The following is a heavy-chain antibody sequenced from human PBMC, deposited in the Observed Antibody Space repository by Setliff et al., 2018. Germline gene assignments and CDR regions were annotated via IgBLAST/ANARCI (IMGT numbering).Heavy chain of an antibody. CDR3: ARTYNFWSGPALDV. J-gene: IGHJ6*04. D-gene: IGHD3-3*01. CDR2: ISSSSSTI. Sequence: GGSLRLSCAASGFTFSDYSMNWVRQAPGKGLEWVSDISSSSSTIYYADSVKGRFTISRDNAQNSLYLQMNSLRAEDTAVYYCARTYNFWSGPALDVWGKGTTVTVSS. V-gene: IGHV3-48*01. CDR1: GFTFSDYS.